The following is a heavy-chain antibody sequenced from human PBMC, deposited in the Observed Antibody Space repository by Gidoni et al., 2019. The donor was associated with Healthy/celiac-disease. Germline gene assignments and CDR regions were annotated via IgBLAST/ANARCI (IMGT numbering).Heavy chain of an antibody. CDR2: IYYSGST. J-gene: IGHJ5*02. CDR1: GGSISSYY. Sequence: QVQLQESGPGLVQPSETLSLTCTVSGGSISSYYWSWIRQPPGKGLEWIGYIYYSGSTNYNPSLKSRVTISVDTSKNQFSLKLSSVTAADTAVYYCARAHITGWEPPTNWFDPWGQGTLVTVSS. CDR3: ARAHITGWEPPTNWFDP. V-gene: IGHV4-59*08. D-gene: IGHD1-26*01.